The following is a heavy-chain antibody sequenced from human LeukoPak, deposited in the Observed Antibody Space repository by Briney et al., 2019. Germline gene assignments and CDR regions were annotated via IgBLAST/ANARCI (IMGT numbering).Heavy chain of an antibody. CDR2: IYTSRST. Sequence: SETLSLTCTVSGGSISSYYWSWIRQPAGKGLEWIGRIYTSRSTNYNASLKSRVNMSVDTSKNQFSLKLSSVTAADTAVFYCARENSGSYREFDYWGQGTLVTVSS. CDR3: ARENSGSYREFDY. V-gene: IGHV4-4*07. D-gene: IGHD1-26*01. J-gene: IGHJ4*02. CDR1: GGSISSYY.